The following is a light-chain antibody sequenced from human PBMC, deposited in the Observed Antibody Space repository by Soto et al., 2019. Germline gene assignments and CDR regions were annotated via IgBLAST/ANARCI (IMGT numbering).Light chain of an antibody. V-gene: IGLV1-44*01. CDR2: SYN. J-gene: IGLJ3*02. Sequence: QSVLTQPPSASGTPGQRVTISCSGSTSNIGSYNVNWYQQLPGTAPKVVIHSYNRRPSGVSDRFSGSQSGTSASLAISDLQSEDEADYYCAAWDDSLNGWVFGGGTKVTVL. CDR3: AAWDDSLNGWV. CDR1: TSNIGSYN.